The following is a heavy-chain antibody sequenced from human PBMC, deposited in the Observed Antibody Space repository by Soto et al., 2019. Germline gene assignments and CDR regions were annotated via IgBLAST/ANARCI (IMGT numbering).Heavy chain of an antibody. CDR1: GGSISSGGYY. D-gene: IGHD2-2*01. J-gene: IGHJ6*02. CDR2: IYYSGST. CDR3: ASSNRLGYCRSTSCYPSSYYYGMDV. Sequence: SETLSLTCTVSGGSISSGGYYWSWIRQHPGKGLEWIGYIYYSGSTYYNPSLKSRVTISVDTSKNQFSLKLSSVTAADTAVYYCASSNRLGYCRSTSCYPSSYYYGMDVWGQGTTVTVSS. V-gene: IGHV4-31*03.